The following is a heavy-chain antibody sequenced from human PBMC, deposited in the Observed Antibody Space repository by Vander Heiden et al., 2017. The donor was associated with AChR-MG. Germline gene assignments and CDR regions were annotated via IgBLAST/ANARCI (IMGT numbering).Heavy chain of an antibody. D-gene: IGHD3-10*01. J-gene: IGHJ3*02. V-gene: IGHV3-7*01. Sequence: EVQLVESGGGLVQPGGSLRLSCADSGFTFRTYWMTWVRQAPGKGLEWVANINQDGSEKYYVDSVKGRFTISRDNAENSLYLQMNSLRAEDTAVYYCTRDRRFGFFDIWGHGTMVTDSS. CDR2: INQDGSEK. CDR3: TRDRRFGFFDI. CDR1: GFTFRTYW.